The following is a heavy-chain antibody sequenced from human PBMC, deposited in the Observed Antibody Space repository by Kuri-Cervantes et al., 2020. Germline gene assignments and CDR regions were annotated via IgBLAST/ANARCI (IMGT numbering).Heavy chain of an antibody. D-gene: IGHD6-19*01. CDR2: MNPNSGNT. J-gene: IGHJ6*02. Sequence: ASVKVSCKASGYTFTSYDINWVRQATGQGLEWMGWMNPNSGNTGYAQKFQGRVTMTRNTSISTAYMELSSLRSEDTAVYYCARASGWYETNGMDVWGQGTTVTVSS. CDR3: ARASGWYETNGMDV. V-gene: IGHV1-8*01. CDR1: GYTFTSYD.